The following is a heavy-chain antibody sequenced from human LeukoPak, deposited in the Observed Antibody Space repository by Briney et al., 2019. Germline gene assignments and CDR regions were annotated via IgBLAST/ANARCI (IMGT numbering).Heavy chain of an antibody. CDR2: ISGGGENT. CDR1: GFTFNIYG. J-gene: IGHJ5*02. V-gene: IGHV3-23*01. D-gene: IGHD1-26*01. CDR3: TKEVGPGYDWFDP. Sequence: GGSLRLSCAASGFTFNIYGMSWVRQAPGKGLEWVSTISGGGENTHYADSVRGRFTVSRDNSKNTMYLQMNNLRGDDTALYYCTKEVGPGYDWFDPWGQGTQVTVSS.